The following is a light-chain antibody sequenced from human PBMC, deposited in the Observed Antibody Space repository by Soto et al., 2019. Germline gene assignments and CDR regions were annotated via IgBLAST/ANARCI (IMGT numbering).Light chain of an antibody. CDR3: QQSYRTPPT. Sequence: EIVLTQSPGTLSLSPGERASLSCRASQNVDSTYLAWYQQKPGQTPRLLIYATSNRAPGIPDRFTGSGSGTDFTLTISSLQPEDFGTYYCQQSYRTPPTFGQGTKLEI. V-gene: IGKV3-20*01. J-gene: IGKJ2*01. CDR1: QNVDSTY. CDR2: ATS.